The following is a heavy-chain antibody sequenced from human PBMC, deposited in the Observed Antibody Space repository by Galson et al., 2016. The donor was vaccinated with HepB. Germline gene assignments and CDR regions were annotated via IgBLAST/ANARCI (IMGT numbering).Heavy chain of an antibody. CDR3: ARDRFNWNYSFDF. Sequence: SETLSLTCTVSDGFNSSYYWSWIRQPAGKGLEWIGRIFTTGITNYNPSLESRVTMSVDTSKKQFNLKMTSVTAADTAVYYCARDRFNWNYSFDFWGQGILVTVSS. CDR2: IFTTGIT. D-gene: IGHD1-7*01. CDR1: DGFNSSYY. V-gene: IGHV4-4*07. J-gene: IGHJ4*02.